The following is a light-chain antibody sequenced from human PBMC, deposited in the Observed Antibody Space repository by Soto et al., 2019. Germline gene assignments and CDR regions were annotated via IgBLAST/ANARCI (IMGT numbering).Light chain of an antibody. Sequence: QSALTQPPSASGSPGQSVTISCTGTSSDVGGYNYVSWYQQHPGKAPKLMIYEVSKRPSGVPDRFSGSKSGNTASLTVSGRQAEDEADYYCSPYAGSHNLVVVGGGTQLTVL. CDR2: EVS. J-gene: IGLJ2*01. CDR1: SSDVGGYNY. CDR3: SPYAGSHNLVV. V-gene: IGLV2-8*01.